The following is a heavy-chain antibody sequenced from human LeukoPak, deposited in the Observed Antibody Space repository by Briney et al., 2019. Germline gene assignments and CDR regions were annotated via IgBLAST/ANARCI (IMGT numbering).Heavy chain of an antibody. J-gene: IGHJ1*01. Sequence: GGSLRLSCVASGFTFTNYVIHWVRQAPGKGLEWVAFIRSDGTNEYSTDYVQGRFTISRDNSQNTLYLQVNSLRAEDTAMYYCAKDDDWGRYKHWGQGTLVTVSS. CDR1: GFTFTNYV. D-gene: IGHD3-9*01. CDR2: IRSDGTNE. CDR3: AKDDDWGRYKH. V-gene: IGHV3-30*02.